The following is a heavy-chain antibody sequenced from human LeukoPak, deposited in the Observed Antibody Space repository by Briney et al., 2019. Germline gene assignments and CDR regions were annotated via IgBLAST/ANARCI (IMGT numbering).Heavy chain of an antibody. Sequence: SETLSLTCTVSGGSISSYYWSWIRQPPGKGLEWIGYIYYSGSTNYNPSLKSRVTISVDTSKNQFSLKLSSVTAADTAVYYCARGDSDFRFHIGGSISAFDIWGQGTMVTVSS. J-gene: IGHJ3*02. CDR1: GGSISSYY. CDR2: IYYSGST. V-gene: IGHV4-59*01. D-gene: IGHD3-3*01. CDR3: ARGDSDFRFHIGGSISAFDI.